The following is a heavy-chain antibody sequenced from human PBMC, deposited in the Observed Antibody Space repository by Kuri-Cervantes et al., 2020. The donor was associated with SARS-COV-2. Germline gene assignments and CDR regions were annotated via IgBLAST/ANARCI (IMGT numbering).Heavy chain of an antibody. CDR3: ATALIVATVDY. Sequence: GGSLRLSCAVSGFTFSNYGMNWVRQAPGKGLEWVAHINSISSNIGYADSVKGRFTISRDNSKNTLYLQMNSLRAEDTAVYYCATALIVATVDYWGQGTLVTGSS. CDR1: GFTFSNYG. CDR2: INSISSNI. V-gene: IGHV3-48*01. J-gene: IGHJ4*02. D-gene: IGHD5-12*01.